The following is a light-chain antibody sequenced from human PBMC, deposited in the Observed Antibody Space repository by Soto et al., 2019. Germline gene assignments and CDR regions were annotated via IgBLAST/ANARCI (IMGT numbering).Light chain of an antibody. J-gene: IGLJ3*02. Sequence: SSELTQPPSVSVAPGQTARITCGGNNIGSKSVHWYQQKPGQAPVLVVYDVSDRPSGIPERFSGSNSGNTATLTISRVEAGDEADYYCQVWDSSSDHWVFGGGTKLTVL. CDR3: QVWDSSSDHWV. V-gene: IGLV3-21*02. CDR2: DVS. CDR1: NIGSKS.